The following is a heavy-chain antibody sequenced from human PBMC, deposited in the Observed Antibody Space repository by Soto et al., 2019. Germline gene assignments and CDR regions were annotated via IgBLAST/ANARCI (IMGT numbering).Heavy chain of an antibody. CDR3: VRDSGSGGWYYFDY. CDR2: IWYDGSNK. CDR1: GFTFSSYG. D-gene: IGHD6-19*01. J-gene: IGHJ4*02. V-gene: IGHV3-33*01. Sequence: HPGGSLRLSCAASGFTFSSYGMHWVRQAPGKGLEWVAVIWYDGSNKYYADSVKGRFTISRDNSKNTLYLQMNSLRAEDTAVYYCVRDSGSGGWYYFDYWGQGTLVTVSS.